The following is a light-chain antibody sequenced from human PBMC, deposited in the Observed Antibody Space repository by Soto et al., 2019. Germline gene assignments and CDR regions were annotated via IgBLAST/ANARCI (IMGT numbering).Light chain of an antibody. J-gene: IGLJ2*01. V-gene: IGLV2-14*01. CDR1: NSDVDTYNY. CDR2: EVM. Sequence: QSALTQPASVSGSPGQSITISCTETNSDVDTYNYVSWYQQVPGKAPKLMIYEVMKRPSGVSSRFSASKSGNTASLTISGLQAEDEADYYCSSYIRRNLLFGGGTKLTVL. CDR3: SSYIRRNLL.